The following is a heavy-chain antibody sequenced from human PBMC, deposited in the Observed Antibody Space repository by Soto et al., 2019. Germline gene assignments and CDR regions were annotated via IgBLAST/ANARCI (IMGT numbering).Heavy chain of an antibody. V-gene: IGHV5-51*01. Sequence: GESLKISCKGSGYSFTSYWIGWVRQMPGKGLEWMGIIYPGDSDTRYSPSFQGQVTISADKSISTAYLQWSSLKASDTAMYYCARSRARGSYDILTGYYLLDTFDIWGRGTMVTVSS. CDR1: GYSFTSYW. CDR2: IYPGDSDT. CDR3: ARSRARGSYDILTGYYLLDTFDI. J-gene: IGHJ3*02. D-gene: IGHD3-9*01.